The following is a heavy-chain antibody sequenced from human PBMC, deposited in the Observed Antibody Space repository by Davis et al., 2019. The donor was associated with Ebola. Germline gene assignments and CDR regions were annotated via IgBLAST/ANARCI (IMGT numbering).Heavy chain of an antibody. V-gene: IGHV1-2*06. CDR1: GYTFTDYN. CDR2: IFSNSVGT. D-gene: IGHD5-18*01. CDR3: ARGHNYGFEY. J-gene: IGHJ4*02. Sequence: ASVQVSCKASGYTFTDYNIHWVRQAPGQGLEWMGRIFSNSVGTNYAQKFQGRVTMTRDTSISTAYMELSSLRSDDTAVYYCARGHNYGFEYWGQGTLVTVSS.